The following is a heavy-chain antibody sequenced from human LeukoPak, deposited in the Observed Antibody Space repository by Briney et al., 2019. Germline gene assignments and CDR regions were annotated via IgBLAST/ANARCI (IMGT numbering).Heavy chain of an antibody. D-gene: IGHD3-16*02. CDR2: IWNDGSNE. J-gene: IGHJ4*02. Sequence: GGSLRLSCAASRFSFSTYGMHWVRQAPGKGLEWVAAIWNDGSNEYYADSVRGRFTISRDNSKNTLYLQMNSLRAGDTAVYYCAKDGGLSNYWGQGTLVTVSS. CDR1: RFSFSTYG. V-gene: IGHV3-33*06. CDR3: AKDGGLSNY.